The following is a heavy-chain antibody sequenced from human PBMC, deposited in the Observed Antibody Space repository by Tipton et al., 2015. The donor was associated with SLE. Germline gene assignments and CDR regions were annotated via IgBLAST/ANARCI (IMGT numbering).Heavy chain of an antibody. CDR2: IYHSGST. V-gene: IGHV4-59*01. CDR3: ARSGYSSGWYRGRFDI. D-gene: IGHD6-19*01. Sequence: LRLSCTVSGGSMSTYYWSWIRQPPGKGLEWIGYIYHSGSTNYNPSLRSRVTISVDTSKNQLSLQLSSVTTADTAVYYCARSGYSSGWYRGRFDIWGQGTMVTVSS. J-gene: IGHJ3*02. CDR1: GGSMSTYY.